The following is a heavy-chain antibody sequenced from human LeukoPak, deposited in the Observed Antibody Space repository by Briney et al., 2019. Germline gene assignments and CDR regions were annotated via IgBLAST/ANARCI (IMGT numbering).Heavy chain of an antibody. J-gene: IGHJ4*02. Sequence: GGSLRLSCAASGFTFSSYSMNWVRQAPGKGLEWVSYISSSSSILHYADSVKGRFTISRDNAKNSLYLQMSSPRDEDTAMYYCARGLRYFDWYLDYWGQGTLVAVSS. CDR2: ISSSSSIL. D-gene: IGHD3-9*01. V-gene: IGHV3-48*02. CDR3: ARGLRYFDWYLDY. CDR1: GFTFSSYS.